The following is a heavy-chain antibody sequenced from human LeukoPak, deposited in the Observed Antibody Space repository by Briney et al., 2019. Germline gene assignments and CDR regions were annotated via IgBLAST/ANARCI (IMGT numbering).Heavy chain of an antibody. D-gene: IGHD3-22*01. J-gene: IGHJ3*02. CDR2: IGTAGDT. CDR3: ARAARYYGSSGAHAFDI. CDR1: GFNLINYD. V-gene: IGHV3-13*01. Sequence: AGGSLRLSCAASGFNLINYDMHWVRHGTGEGLEWVSGIGTAGDTHYPDSVKGRFTISRENAKNSLYLQMNSLRVGDTAMYYCARAARYYGSSGAHAFDIWGQGTMVTVSS.